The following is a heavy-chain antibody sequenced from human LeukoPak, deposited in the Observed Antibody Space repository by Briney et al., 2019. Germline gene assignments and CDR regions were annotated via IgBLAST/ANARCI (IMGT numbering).Heavy chain of an antibody. Sequence: GGSLRLSCAVSAFTFSNYAMHWVRQAPGKGLEWVAFIRYDGSNKYYADSVKGRFTISRDNSKNTLYLQMNSLRAEDTAVYYCAKDFNRYCSGGSCQIDPWGQGTLVTVSS. CDR3: AKDFNRYCSGGSCQIDP. V-gene: IGHV3-30*02. CDR2: IRYDGSNK. D-gene: IGHD2-15*01. J-gene: IGHJ5*02. CDR1: AFTFSNYA.